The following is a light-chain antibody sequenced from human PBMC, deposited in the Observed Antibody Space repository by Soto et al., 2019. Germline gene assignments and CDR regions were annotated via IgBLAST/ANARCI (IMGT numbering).Light chain of an antibody. CDR3: AAWDNSLSGVV. Sequence: QSVLTQAPSASGTPGQRVTISCSGSSSNIGREYVYWYQQFPGTAPKPLIQWDIQRPSGVPDRFSGSKSDTSASLVISGLRSEDEADYYCAAWDNSLSGVVFGGGTKVTVL. J-gene: IGLJ2*01. CDR1: SSNIGREY. CDR2: WDI. V-gene: IGLV1-47*01.